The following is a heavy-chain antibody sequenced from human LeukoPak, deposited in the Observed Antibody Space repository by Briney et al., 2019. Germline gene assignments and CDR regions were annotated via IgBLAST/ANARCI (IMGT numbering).Heavy chain of an antibody. CDR3: ARVFSAYYYDSSGYPQNFDY. D-gene: IGHD3-22*01. J-gene: IGHJ4*02. Sequence: SETVSLTCDVSGGSVTNTNWWSWVRQSPGKGLEWIGEIYYTGTVNYNASLESRVTMSVDKSKNQFSLKLSSVTAADTAVYYCARVFSAYYYDSSGYPQNFDYWGQGTLVTVSS. V-gene: IGHV4-4*02. CDR2: IYYTGTV. CDR1: GGSVTNTNW.